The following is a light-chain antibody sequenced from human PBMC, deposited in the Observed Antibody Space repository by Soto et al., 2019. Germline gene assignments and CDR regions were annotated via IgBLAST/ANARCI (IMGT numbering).Light chain of an antibody. V-gene: IGKV1-6*01. CDR1: QGIRND. CDR2: AAS. CDR3: LQDYNYPIT. J-gene: IGKJ5*01. Sequence: AIKMTQSPSSLSASVGDRVTITCRASQGIRNDLGWYQQKPGKAPKLLIYAASSLQSGVPSRFSGSGSGTDFTLTSSSLQPEDFATYYCLQDYNYPITFGQATRLEIK.